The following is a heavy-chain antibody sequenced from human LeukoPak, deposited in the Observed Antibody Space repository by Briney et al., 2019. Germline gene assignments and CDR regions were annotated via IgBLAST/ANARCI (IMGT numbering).Heavy chain of an antibody. CDR2: IYYSGST. D-gene: IGHD5-18*01. CDR3: AREMGYSYGYLAFDI. Sequence: SETLSLTCTVSGGSISSYYWSWIRQPPGKGLDWIGYIYYSGSTNYNPSLKSRVTISVDTSKNQFSLKLSSVTAADTAVYYCAREMGYSYGYLAFDIWGQGTMVTVSS. J-gene: IGHJ3*02. CDR1: GGSISSYY. V-gene: IGHV4-59*01.